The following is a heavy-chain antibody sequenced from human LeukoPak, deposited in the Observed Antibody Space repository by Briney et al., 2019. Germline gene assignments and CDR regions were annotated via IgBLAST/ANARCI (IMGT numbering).Heavy chain of an antibody. D-gene: IGHD3-10*01. J-gene: IGHJ6*02. V-gene: IGHV4-59*08. CDR1: GGSISSYY. CDR3: ARHLTYGPGGMDV. CDR2: IYYRDTT. Sequence: SETLSLTCTISGGSISSYYWSWIRQPPGKGLEWIGYIYYRDTTNYNPSLKSRVIISVDTSKNQFSLKLSSVTAADTAVYYCARHLTYGPGGMDVWGQGTTVTVSS.